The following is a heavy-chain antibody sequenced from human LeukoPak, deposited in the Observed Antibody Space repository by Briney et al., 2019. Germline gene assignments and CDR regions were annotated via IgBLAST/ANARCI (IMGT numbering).Heavy chain of an antibody. CDR1: GGSVSSGSYY. D-gene: IGHD2-15*01. V-gene: IGHV4-61*01. CDR2: IYYSGST. CDR3: ARLRVVAAFDY. Sequence: SETLSLTCTVSGGSVSSGSYYWGWIRQPPGKGLGWIGYIYYSGSTNYNPSLKSRVTISVDTSKNQFSLNLSSVTAADTAVYYCARLRVVAAFDYWGQGTLVTVSS. J-gene: IGHJ4*02.